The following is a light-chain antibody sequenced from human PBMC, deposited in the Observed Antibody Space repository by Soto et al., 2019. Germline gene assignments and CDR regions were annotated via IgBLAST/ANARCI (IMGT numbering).Light chain of an antibody. CDR3: MQALQLRT. CDR1: QSLLHSDGYNY. V-gene: IGKV2-28*01. CDR2: LGS. Sequence: DIVMTQSPLSLPVTPGEPASISCRSSQSLLHSDGYNYLDWYLQKPGQSPQLLIYLGSNRASGVPDRFSGSGSGTDFTLRISRVEAGDVGVYYCMQALQLRTFGQGTKVDIK. J-gene: IGKJ1*01.